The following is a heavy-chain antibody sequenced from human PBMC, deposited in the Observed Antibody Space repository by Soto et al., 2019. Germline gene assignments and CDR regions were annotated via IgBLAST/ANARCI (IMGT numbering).Heavy chain of an antibody. CDR2: ISAGGGAT. D-gene: IGHD6-6*01. J-gene: IGHJ4*02. Sequence: GGSLRLSCVASGFTFSDYALSWVRQAPGQGLEWVSGISAGGGATYYADSVKGRFSISRDNSKNTLSLQMNSLRAEDTAVYYCAKGIEYSSSGSYYFDYWGQGTLVIVSS. CDR3: AKGIEYSSSGSYYFDY. V-gene: IGHV3-23*01. CDR1: GFTFSDYA.